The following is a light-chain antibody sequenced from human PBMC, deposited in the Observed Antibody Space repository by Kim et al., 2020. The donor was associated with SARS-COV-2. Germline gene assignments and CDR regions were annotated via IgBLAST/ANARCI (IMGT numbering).Light chain of an antibody. V-gene: IGKV3-20*01. CDR3: HQYAGAPWT. CDR1: HSISSN. J-gene: IGKJ1*01. CDR2: GAS. Sequence: LSPGERATLSCRASHSISSNVCWTQHEPGQAPRLLIYGASSRATGIPDRFSGSGSGTDFTLTINRLEPEDFAVDDCHQYAGAPWTLGQGTKVDIK.